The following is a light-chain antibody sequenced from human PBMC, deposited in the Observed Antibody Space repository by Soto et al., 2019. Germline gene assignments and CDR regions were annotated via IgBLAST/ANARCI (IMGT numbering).Light chain of an antibody. CDR2: KSS. CDR3: QQYYSYWP. V-gene: IGKV1-5*03. Sequence: DIQMTQYPSTLSASVGDRVIITCRASQSISSWLAWYKQKPGKAPKFLISKSSNLESGVRSRFSGSGSGTEFPLTVSSLQPDDFATYYSQQYYSYWPFGQGNKVEIK. J-gene: IGKJ1*01. CDR1: QSISSW.